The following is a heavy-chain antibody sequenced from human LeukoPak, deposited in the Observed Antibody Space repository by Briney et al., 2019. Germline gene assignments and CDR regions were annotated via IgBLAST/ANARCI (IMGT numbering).Heavy chain of an antibody. CDR3: ARLSGNYLSYYFDY. CDR2: LSSISTYI. Sequence: PGGSLRLSCAASGFTFSGYSMNWVRQAPGKGLEWVSSLSSISTYIYYADSVRGRFTISRDNAKNSLYLQMNSLRAEDTAVYYCARLSGNYLSYYFDYWGQGTLVTVSS. D-gene: IGHD1-26*01. CDR1: GFTFSGYS. V-gene: IGHV3-21*01. J-gene: IGHJ4*02.